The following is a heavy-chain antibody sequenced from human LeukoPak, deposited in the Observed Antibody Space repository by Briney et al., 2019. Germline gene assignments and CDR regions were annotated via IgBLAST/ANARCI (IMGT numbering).Heavy chain of an antibody. Sequence: SETLSLTCTVSGGSISSSSYYWGWIRQPPGKGLEWIGSIYYSGSTYYNPSLKSRVTISVATSKNQFSLKLSSVTAADTAVYYCARLGCSSTSCYPGDNWFDPWGQGTLVTVSS. D-gene: IGHD2-2*01. CDR3: ARLGCSSTSCYPGDNWFDP. V-gene: IGHV4-39*01. CDR1: GGSISSSSYY. CDR2: IYYSGST. J-gene: IGHJ5*02.